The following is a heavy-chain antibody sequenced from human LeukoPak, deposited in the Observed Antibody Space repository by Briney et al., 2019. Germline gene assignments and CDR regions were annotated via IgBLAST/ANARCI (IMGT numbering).Heavy chain of an antibody. CDR2: IIPILGIA. J-gene: IGHJ6*02. D-gene: IGHD4-23*01. CDR1: GGTFSSYA. Sequence: SVKVSCKASGGTFSSYAISWVRQAPGQGLEWMGRIIPILGIANYAQKFQGRVTITADKSTSTAYMELSSLRSEDTAVYYCARDLRWYFYGMDVWGQGTRSPSP. CDR3: ARDLRWYFYGMDV. V-gene: IGHV1-69*04.